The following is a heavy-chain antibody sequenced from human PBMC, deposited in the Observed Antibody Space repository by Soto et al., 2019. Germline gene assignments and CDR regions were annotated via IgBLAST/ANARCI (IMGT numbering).Heavy chain of an antibody. V-gene: IGHV4-30-2*01. CDR2: IYQSGRT. D-gene: IGHD2-21*02. CDR1: GGSISSYVSSGGFA. J-gene: IGHJ5*02. CDR3: ARLVTASAGSWFDP. Sequence: SETLSLTCAVSGGSISSYVSSGGFAWSWIRQPPGKGLEWIGYIYQSGRTYYNPSLKSRVTLSVDRSKNQFSLRLSSVTAADTAVYYCARLVTASAGSWFDPCGQGNLVTVSS.